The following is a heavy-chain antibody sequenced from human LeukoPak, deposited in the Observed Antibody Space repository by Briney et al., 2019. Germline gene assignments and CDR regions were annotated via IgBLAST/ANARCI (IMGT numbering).Heavy chain of an antibody. Sequence: ASVKVSCKASGGTFSSYAISWVRQAPGQGLEWMGGIIPIFGTANYAQKFQGRVTITADESTSTAYMELSSLRSEDTAVYYCATGGYANPYLDYWGQGTLVTVSS. V-gene: IGHV1-69*01. J-gene: IGHJ4*02. CDR2: IIPIFGTA. D-gene: IGHD5-12*01. CDR1: GGTFSSYA. CDR3: ATGGYANPYLDY.